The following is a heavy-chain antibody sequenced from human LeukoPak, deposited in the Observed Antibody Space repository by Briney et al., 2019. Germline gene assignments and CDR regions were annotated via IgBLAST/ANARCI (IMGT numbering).Heavy chain of an antibody. J-gene: IGHJ4*02. D-gene: IGHD1-14*01. CDR2: IRYDGNNK. V-gene: IGHV3-30*02. CDR3: VKDNPFDY. Sequence: GGSLRLSCAASGFTFSSYWMSWVRQAPGKGLDWVAFIRYDGNNKLYADSVKGRFTISRDNSKNTLYLHINSLRAEDTAVYYCVKDNPFDYWGQGTLVIVSS. CDR1: GFTFSSYW.